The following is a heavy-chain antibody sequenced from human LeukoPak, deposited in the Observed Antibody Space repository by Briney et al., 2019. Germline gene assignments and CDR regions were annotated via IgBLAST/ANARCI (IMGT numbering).Heavy chain of an antibody. Sequence: GGSLRLSCAASGFTFSSYAMSWVRQAPGKGLEWFSAISGSGGSTYYAGSVKGRFTISRDNSKNTLYLQMNSLRAEDTAVYYCAKGSTKAYCSGGSCYRSIYYYMDVWGKGTTVTVSS. V-gene: IGHV3-23*01. J-gene: IGHJ6*03. CDR3: AKGSTKAYCSGGSCYRSIYYYMDV. D-gene: IGHD2-15*01. CDR2: ISGSGGST. CDR1: GFTFSSYA.